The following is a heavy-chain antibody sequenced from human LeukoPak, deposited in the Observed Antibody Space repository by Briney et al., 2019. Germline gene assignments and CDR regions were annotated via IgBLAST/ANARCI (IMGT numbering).Heavy chain of an antibody. J-gene: IGHJ4*02. CDR3: ADGDYYDSSGYYSLGY. CDR2: IIPILGIA. V-gene: IGHV1-69*04. Sequence: VASVKVSCEASGGTFSSYAISWVRQAPGQGLEWMGRIIPILGIANYAQKFQGRVTITADKSTSTAYMELSSLRSEDTAVYYCADGDYYDSSGYYSLGYWGQGTLVTVSS. D-gene: IGHD3-22*01. CDR1: GGTFSSYA.